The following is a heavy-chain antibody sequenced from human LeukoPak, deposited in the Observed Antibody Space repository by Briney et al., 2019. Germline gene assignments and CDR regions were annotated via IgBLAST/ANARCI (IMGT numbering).Heavy chain of an antibody. CDR3: ARDSDYYGSGSYSNYYYYGMDV. CDR2: IYYSGST. CDR1: GGSISSGGYY. Sequence: SETLSLTCTVSGGSISSGGYYWSWIRQHPGKGLEWIGYIYYSGSTYYNPSLKSRVTISVDTSKNQFSLKLSSVTAADTAVYYCARDSDYYGSGSYSNYYYYGMDVRGKGTTVTVSS. D-gene: IGHD3-10*01. V-gene: IGHV4-31*03. J-gene: IGHJ6*04.